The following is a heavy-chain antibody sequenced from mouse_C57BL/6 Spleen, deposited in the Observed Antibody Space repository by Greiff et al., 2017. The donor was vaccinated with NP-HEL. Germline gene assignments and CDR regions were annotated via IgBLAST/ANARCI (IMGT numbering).Heavy chain of an antibody. CDR1: GYSITSGYY. Sequence: EVQLQESGPGLVKPSQSLSLTCSVTGYSITSGYYWNWIRQFPGNKLEWMGYISYDGSNNYNPSLKNRISITRDTSKNQFFLKLNSVTTEDTATYYCARRGYYDYDDYAMDYWGQGTSVTVSS. CDR3: ARRGYYDYDDYAMDY. V-gene: IGHV3-6*01. D-gene: IGHD2-4*01. CDR2: ISYDGSN. J-gene: IGHJ4*01.